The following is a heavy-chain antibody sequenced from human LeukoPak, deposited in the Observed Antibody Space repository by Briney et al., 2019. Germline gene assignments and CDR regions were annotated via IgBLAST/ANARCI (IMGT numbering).Heavy chain of an antibody. V-gene: IGHV3-53*01. CDR2: IYSGGST. D-gene: IGHD3-9*01. CDR1: GFTVSSNY. Sequence: GGSLRLSCAASGFTVSSNYMSWVRQAPGKGLEWVSVIYSGGSTYYADSVKGRFTISGDNSKNTLYLQMNSLRAEDTAVYYCAMGEDDILTGYYDYWGQGTLVTVSS. CDR3: AMGEDDILTGYYDY. J-gene: IGHJ4*02.